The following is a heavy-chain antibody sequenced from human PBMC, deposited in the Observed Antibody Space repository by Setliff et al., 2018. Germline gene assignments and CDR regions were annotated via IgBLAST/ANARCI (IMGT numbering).Heavy chain of an antibody. D-gene: IGHD3-9*01. CDR1: GFTFSSYA. J-gene: IGHJ4*02. CDR2: ISSSGSTI. Sequence: LRLSCAASGFTFSSYAMSWVRQAPGKGLEWVSAISSSGSTIYYADSVKGRFTISRDNAKNSLYLQMNSLRAEDTAVYYCACPDILTGLFDYWGQGTLVTVSS. CDR3: ACPDILTGLFDY. V-gene: IGHV3-48*03.